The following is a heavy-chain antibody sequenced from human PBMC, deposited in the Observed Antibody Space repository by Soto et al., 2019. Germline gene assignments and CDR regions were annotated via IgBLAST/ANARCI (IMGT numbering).Heavy chain of an antibody. CDR3: GRAAGLYGSGAYHIDS. CDR1: GFSFTDYY. J-gene: IGHJ4*02. CDR2: ISSYSNYI. Sequence: QVRLVESGGGLVPPGGSLRLSCAASGFSFTDYYMTWVRQPPGQALEWVSSISSYSNYIYYADSVKGRFTVSRDNPTDSLYLQANSLRRDDTAIYYCGRAAGLYGSGAYHIDSWGQGALVTVSS. D-gene: IGHD3-10*01. V-gene: IGHV3-11*05.